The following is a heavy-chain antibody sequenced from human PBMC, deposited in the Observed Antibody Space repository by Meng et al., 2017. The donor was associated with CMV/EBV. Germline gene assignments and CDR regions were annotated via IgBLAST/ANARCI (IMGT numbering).Heavy chain of an antibody. CDR2: IKQDGSEK. Sequence: GESLKISCAASGFTFSSYWMSWVRQAPGKGLEWVASIKQDGSEKYYVDSVKGRFTISRDNAKNSLYLQMNSLRAEDTAVYYCARQYYDILTGYYNVIGVFDYWGQGTLVTVS. CDR3: ARQYYDILTGYYNVIGVFDY. V-gene: IGHV3-7*01. J-gene: IGHJ4*02. D-gene: IGHD3-9*01. CDR1: GFTFSSYW.